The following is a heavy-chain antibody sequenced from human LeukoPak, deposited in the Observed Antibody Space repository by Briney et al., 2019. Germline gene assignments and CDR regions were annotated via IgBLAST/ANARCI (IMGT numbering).Heavy chain of an antibody. CDR1: GGTFSSYA. Sequence: SVKVSCKASGGTFSSYAISWVRQAPGQGLEWMGRIIPILGIANYAQKFQGRVTITADKSTSTAYMELRSLRSDDTAVYYCARDIVVVVAASYYYYGMDVWGQGTTVTVSS. D-gene: IGHD2-15*01. CDR3: ARDIVVVVAASYYYYGMDV. CDR2: IIPILGIA. J-gene: IGHJ6*02. V-gene: IGHV1-69*04.